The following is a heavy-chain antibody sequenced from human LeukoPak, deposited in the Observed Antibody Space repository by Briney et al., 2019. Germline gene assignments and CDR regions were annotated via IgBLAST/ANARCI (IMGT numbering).Heavy chain of an antibody. V-gene: IGHV5-51*01. Sequence: GESLKISCKGSGYSFTSYWIGWVRQMPGKGLEWMGIIYPGDSDTRYSPSFQGQVAISADKSISTAYLQWSSLKASDTAMYYCARRNGYYYYGSGSPGRGHNWFDPWGQGTLVTVSS. CDR3: ARRNGYYYYGSGSPGRGHNWFDP. J-gene: IGHJ5*02. CDR2: IYPGDSDT. CDR1: GYSFTSYW. D-gene: IGHD3-10*01.